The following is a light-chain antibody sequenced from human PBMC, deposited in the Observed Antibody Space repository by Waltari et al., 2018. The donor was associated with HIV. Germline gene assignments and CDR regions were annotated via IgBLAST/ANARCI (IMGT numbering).Light chain of an antibody. J-gene: IGLJ2*01. CDR3: QAWGSSLV. CDR2: QDS. CDR1: KLGHKF. Sequence: SYELTQPPSVSVSPGQTASITCSGNKLGHKFVCWYQQRPGQSPVVVMYQDSRRPSGIPELFSGSNSGNTATLTSSGTQAMDEADYYCQAWGSSLVFGGGTKLTVL. V-gene: IGLV3-1*01.